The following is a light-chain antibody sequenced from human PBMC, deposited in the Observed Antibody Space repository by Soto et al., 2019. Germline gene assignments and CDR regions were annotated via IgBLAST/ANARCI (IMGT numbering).Light chain of an antibody. CDR3: QQLSNWPPYT. J-gene: IGKJ2*01. Sequence: EIVLTQSPATLSLSPGERATLSCRASQSVSSYLAWYQQKPGQAPRLLIYEASNRATGIPARFSGSGSGTDFTLTISSLEPEDFAVYYCQQLSNWPPYTFGQGTKLEIK. V-gene: IGKV3-11*01. CDR1: QSVSSY. CDR2: EAS.